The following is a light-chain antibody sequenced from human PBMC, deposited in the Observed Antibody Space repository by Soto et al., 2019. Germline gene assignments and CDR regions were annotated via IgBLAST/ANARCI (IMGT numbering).Light chain of an antibody. J-gene: IGLJ1*01. V-gene: IGLV2-11*01. CDR1: SSDIGGYNY. CDR2: TVT. CDR3: CSYAGSSSYV. Sequence: HSALTQPRSVSGSPGQSVTISCTGTSSDIGGYNYVSWYQQHPGKAPKLMIYTVTKRPSGVPDRFSGSKSDNTASLTISGLQADDEADYYCCSYAGSSSYVFGTGTKLTVL.